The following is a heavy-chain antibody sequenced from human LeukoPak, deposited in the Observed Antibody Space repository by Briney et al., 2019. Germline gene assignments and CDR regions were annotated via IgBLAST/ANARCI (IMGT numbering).Heavy chain of an antibody. J-gene: IGHJ4*02. Sequence: GRSLRLSCAASGFTFSSYGMHWVRQAPGKGLEWVAVIWYDGSNKYYADSVKGRFTISRDNSKNTLYLQMNSLRAEDTAAYYCARDAYYGSGSYYYYWGQGTLVTVSS. CDR3: ARDAYYGSGSYYYY. CDR1: GFTFSSYG. D-gene: IGHD3-10*01. V-gene: IGHV3-33*01. CDR2: IWYDGSNK.